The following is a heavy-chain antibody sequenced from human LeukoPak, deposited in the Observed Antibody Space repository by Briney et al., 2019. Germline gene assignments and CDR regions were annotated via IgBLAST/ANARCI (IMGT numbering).Heavy chain of an antibody. Sequence: GGSLRLSCAASGFTVSSNEMSWVRQAPGKGLEWVSSISGGSTYYADSRKGRSTISRDNSKNTLHLQMNSLRAEDTAVYYCARDGSDHSKYVRWFDPWGQGTPVTVSS. CDR2: ISGGST. D-gene: IGHD4-11*01. CDR1: GFTVSSNE. CDR3: ARDGSDHSKYVRWFDP. J-gene: IGHJ5*02. V-gene: IGHV3-38-3*01.